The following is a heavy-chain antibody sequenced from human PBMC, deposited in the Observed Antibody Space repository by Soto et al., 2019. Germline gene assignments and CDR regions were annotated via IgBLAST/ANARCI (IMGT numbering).Heavy chain of an antibody. V-gene: IGHV4-61*01. CDR3: ARVGDFAGAY. J-gene: IGHJ4*02. CDR1: GGSLSSGNFY. Sequence: SETMSLTCTVSGGSLSSGNFYWRWIRQPPGKRLERIAYIHSSGSTDYNTSLKSLFLISRYTSKNQFSLTLRSFTSADTAMYYCARVGDFAGAYWGQGHLVT. D-gene: IGHD6-13*01. CDR2: IHSSGST.